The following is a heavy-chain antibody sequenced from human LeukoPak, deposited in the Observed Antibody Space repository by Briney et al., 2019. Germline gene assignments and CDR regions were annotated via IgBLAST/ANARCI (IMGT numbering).Heavy chain of an antibody. J-gene: IGHJ6*03. V-gene: IGHV3-7*01. Sequence: PGGSLRLSCAASGFTFNTYWMSWVRQAPGKGLEWVANIKQDGSEKYYVDSVKGRFTISRDNAKNSLYLQMNSLRAEDTAVYYCASASTSVYYYYMDVWGKGTTVTVSS. CDR2: IKQDGSEK. D-gene: IGHD2-2*01. CDR3: ASASTSVYYYYMDV. CDR1: GFTFNTYW.